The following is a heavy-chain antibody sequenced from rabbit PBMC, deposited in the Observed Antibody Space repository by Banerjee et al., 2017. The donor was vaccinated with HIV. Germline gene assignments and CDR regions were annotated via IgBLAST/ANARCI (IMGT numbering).Heavy chain of an antibody. CDR3: ARDWYYGYAGNNLYYFKL. Sequence: QEQLEESGGDLVKPEGSLTLTCTASGFSFTNASWICWVRQAPGKGLEWIACIDAGIGGMIYYATWAKGRFTISKTSSTTVTLQMTSLTAADTATYFCARDWYYGYAGNNLYYFKLWGQGTLVTVS. CDR2: IDAGIGGMI. V-gene: IGHV1S45*01. CDR1: GFSFTNASW. J-gene: IGHJ4*01. D-gene: IGHD6-1*01.